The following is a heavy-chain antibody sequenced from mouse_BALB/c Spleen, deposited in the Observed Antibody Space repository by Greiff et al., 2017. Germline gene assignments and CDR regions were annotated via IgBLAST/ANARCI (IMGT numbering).Heavy chain of an antibody. CDR3: TRGVRRNFDY. D-gene: IGHD2-14*01. J-gene: IGHJ2*01. CDR1: GYTFTSYY. V-gene: IGHV1S81*02. Sequence: VQLQQPGAELVKPGASVKLSCKASGYTFTSYYMYWVKQRPGQGLEWIGGINPSNGGTNFNEKFKSKATLTVDKSSSTAYMQLSSLTSEDSAVYYCTRGVRRNFDYWGQGTTLTVSS. CDR2: INPSNGGT.